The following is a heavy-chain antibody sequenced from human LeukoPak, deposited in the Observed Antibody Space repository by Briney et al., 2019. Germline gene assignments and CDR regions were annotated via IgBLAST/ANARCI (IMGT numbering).Heavy chain of an antibody. J-gene: IGHJ5*02. Sequence: PGGSLRLSCAASGFTFSSYGMHWVRQAPGKGLEWVAVISYDGSNKYYADSVKGRFTISRDNSKNTLYLQMNSLRAEDTAVYYCARGTSRFTHDQNWFDPWGQGTLVTVSS. CDR3: ARGTSRFTHDQNWFDP. D-gene: IGHD1-14*01. CDR1: GFTFSSYG. CDR2: ISYDGSNK. V-gene: IGHV3-30*03.